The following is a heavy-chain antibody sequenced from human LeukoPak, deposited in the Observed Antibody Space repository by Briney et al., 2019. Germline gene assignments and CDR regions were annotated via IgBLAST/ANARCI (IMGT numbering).Heavy chain of an antibody. J-gene: IGHJ6*02. V-gene: IGHV1-18*01. CDR3: ARWRYFDWLVINYYGMDV. CDR1: GYTFTSYG. Sequence: ASVKVSCKASGYTFTSYGICWVRQAPGQGLEWMGWISAYNGNTNYAQKLQGRVTMTTDTSTSTAYMELRSLRSDDTAVYYCARWRYFDWLVINYYGMDVWGQGTTVTVSS. CDR2: ISAYNGNT. D-gene: IGHD3-9*01.